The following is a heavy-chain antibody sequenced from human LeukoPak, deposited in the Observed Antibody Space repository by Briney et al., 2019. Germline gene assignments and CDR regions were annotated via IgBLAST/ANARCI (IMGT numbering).Heavy chain of an antibody. CDR2: INHSGST. J-gene: IGHJ4*02. CDR3: ATSYGSGSYCVA. D-gene: IGHD3-10*01. Sequence: SETLSLTCAVYGGSFSGYYWSWIRQPPGKGLEWIGEINHSGSTNYNPSLKSRVTISVDTSKNQFSLKLSSVTAADTAVYYCATSYGSGSYCVAWGQGTLVTVS. V-gene: IGHV4-34*01. CDR1: GGSFSGYY.